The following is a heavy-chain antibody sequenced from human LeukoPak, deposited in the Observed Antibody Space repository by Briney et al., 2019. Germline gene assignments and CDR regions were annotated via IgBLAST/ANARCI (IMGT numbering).Heavy chain of an antibody. CDR2: ISFSGGST. CDR1: GFTFSSYA. J-gene: IGHJ4*02. CDR3: AKAPYSSSPYYFDY. V-gene: IGHV3-23*01. Sequence: PGGSLRLSCAASGFTFSSYAMSWVRRAPGMGLEWVSTISFSGGSTYYADSVKGRFTISRDNSKNTLYLQMNSLRAEDTAVYYCAKAPYSSSPYYFDYWGQGTLVTVSS. D-gene: IGHD6-6*01.